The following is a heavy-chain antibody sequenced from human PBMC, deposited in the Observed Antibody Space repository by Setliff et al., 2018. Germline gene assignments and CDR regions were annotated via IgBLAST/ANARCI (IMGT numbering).Heavy chain of an antibody. V-gene: IGHV3-21*04. CDR3: ARSLGIRDYSYFDL. Sequence: GGSLRLSCAASGFTFSSYWMHWVRQAPGKGLEWLSSISGRSSRIYYAGPVRGRFIISRDNAKNSLYLQLTSLRAEDTAVYYCARSLGIRDYSYFDLWGRGTLVTVS. D-gene: IGHD5-12*01. CDR2: ISGRSSRI. CDR1: GFTFSSYW. J-gene: IGHJ2*01.